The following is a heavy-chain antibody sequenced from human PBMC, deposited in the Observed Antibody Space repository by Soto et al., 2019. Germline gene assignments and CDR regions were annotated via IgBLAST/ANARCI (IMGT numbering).Heavy chain of an antibody. CDR3: ARMYYYDSSGYIYYYYGMDV. J-gene: IGHJ6*02. Sequence: ASVKVSCKASGGTFSSYAISWVRQAPGQGLEWMGGIIPIFGTANYAQKFQGRVTITADESTSTAYMELSSLRSEDTAVYYCARMYYYDSSGYIYYYYGMDVWGQGTTVTVSS. V-gene: IGHV1-69*13. CDR2: IIPIFGTA. D-gene: IGHD3-22*01. CDR1: GGTFSSYA.